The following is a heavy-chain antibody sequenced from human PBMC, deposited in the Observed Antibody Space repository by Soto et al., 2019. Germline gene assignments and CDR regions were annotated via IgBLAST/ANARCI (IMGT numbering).Heavy chain of an antibody. CDR3: AKEYYYDSSGNGSFDY. CDR1: GFTFSSYA. J-gene: IGHJ4*02. Sequence: LRLSCAASGFTFSSYAMSWVRQAPGKGLEWVSAISGSGGSTYYADSVKGRFTISRDNSKNTLYLQMNSLRAEDTAVYYCAKEYYYDSSGNGSFDYWGQGTLVTVSS. CDR2: ISGSGGST. V-gene: IGHV3-23*01. D-gene: IGHD3-22*01.